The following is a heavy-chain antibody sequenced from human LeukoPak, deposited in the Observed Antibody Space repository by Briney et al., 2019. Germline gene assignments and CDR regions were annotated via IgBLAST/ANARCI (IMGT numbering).Heavy chain of an antibody. D-gene: IGHD1-26*01. Sequence: GGSLRLSCAASGFTFSSYEMNWVRQAPGKGLEWVSYISSSGSTIYYADSVKGRFTISRDNAKNSLYLQMNSLRAEDTAVYYCAREHSGSYYGYGYFDYWGQGTLVTVSS. CDR2: ISSSGSTI. V-gene: IGHV3-48*03. CDR1: GFTFSSYE. J-gene: IGHJ4*02. CDR3: AREHSGSYYGYGYFDY.